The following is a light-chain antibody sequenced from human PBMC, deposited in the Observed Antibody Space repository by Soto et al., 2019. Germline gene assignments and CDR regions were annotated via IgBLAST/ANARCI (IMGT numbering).Light chain of an antibody. Sequence: DLQMTQSPSSLSASVGDRVTITCRASQNIRNYLNWYQQKPGKAPKLLIYAASSLQIGVPSRFSGSGSGTDFTLTISSLQPEDSATYYCQQSHSAPPTFGQGTKVEIK. J-gene: IGKJ1*01. CDR3: QQSHSAPPT. CDR2: AAS. CDR1: QNIRNY. V-gene: IGKV1-39*01.